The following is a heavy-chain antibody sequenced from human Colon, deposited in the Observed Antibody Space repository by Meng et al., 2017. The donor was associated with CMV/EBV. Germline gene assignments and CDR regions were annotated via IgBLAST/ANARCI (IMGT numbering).Heavy chain of an antibody. CDR3: ARQIWSGSLYNWFDP. J-gene: IGHJ5*02. V-gene: IGHV4-34*01. CDR1: GVPLSGYH. CDR2: LNHNGIT. Sequence: SETLSLTCAVSGVPLSGYHWSWIRQPPGNGRAWIGDLNHNGITKYTPSLKSRLTISVDMSGNEFSLRLSSVTAAATAVYSCARQIWSGSLYNWFDPWDQGTLVTVSS. D-gene: IGHD3-3*01.